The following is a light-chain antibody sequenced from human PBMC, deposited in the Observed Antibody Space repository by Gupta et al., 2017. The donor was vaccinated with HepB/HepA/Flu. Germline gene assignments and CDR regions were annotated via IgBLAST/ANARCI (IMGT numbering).Light chain of an antibody. CDR1: SSDIGGYKY. V-gene: IGLV2-14*03. CDR3: SSYTAITRSVI. CDR2: DVS. J-gene: IGLJ2*01. Sequence: QSALTQPASVSGFPGQSITMSCIGTSSDIGGYKYVSWYQQLPDKAPKLIIYDVSSRPSGVSIRFSGSKSADTASLTISGLQADDEADYYCSSYTAITRSVIFGGGTKLT.